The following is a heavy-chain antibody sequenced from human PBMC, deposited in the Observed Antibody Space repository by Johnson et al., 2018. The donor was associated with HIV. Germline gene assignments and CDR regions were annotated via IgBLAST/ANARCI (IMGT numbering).Heavy chain of an antibody. CDR2: IKQDGSEK. Sequence: VQLVESGGGVVQPGGSLRLSCAASGFTFSSYWMSWVRQAPGKGLEWVANIKQDGSEKYYVDSVKGRFTISRDNSKNTLYLQMNSLRAEDTAVYYCARVTMIVVVMQAFDIWGQGTMVTVSS. J-gene: IGHJ3*02. CDR3: ARVTMIVVVMQAFDI. D-gene: IGHD3-22*01. CDR1: GFTFSSYW. V-gene: IGHV3-7*02.